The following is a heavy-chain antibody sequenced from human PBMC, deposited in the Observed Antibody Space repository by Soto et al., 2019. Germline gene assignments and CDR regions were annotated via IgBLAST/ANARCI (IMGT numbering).Heavy chain of an antibody. CDR2: INHSGST. D-gene: IGHD6-13*01. Sequence: SETLSLTCAVYGGSFSGYYWSWIRQPPGKGLEWIGEINHSGSTNYNPSLKSRVTISVDTSKNQFSLKLSSVTAADTAVYYCAREASSRAAGIDYWGQGPWSPSPQ. CDR3: AREASSRAAGIDY. V-gene: IGHV4-34*01. J-gene: IGHJ4*02. CDR1: GGSFSGYY.